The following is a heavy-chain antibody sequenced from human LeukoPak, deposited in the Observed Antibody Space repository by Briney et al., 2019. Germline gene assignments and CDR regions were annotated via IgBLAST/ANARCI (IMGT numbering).Heavy chain of an antibody. D-gene: IGHD5-12*01. CDR1: DGSFSGYY. J-gene: IGHJ6*04. Sequence: SETLSLTCAVHDGSFSGYYWRWLRQPPGKGLEWIGEIDHSGSTNYNPALKSRVTISVDMSKNQFSLKVNSVTAADTAVYYCARWIGHGMDVWGKGTTVTVSS. CDR2: IDHSGST. V-gene: IGHV4-34*01. CDR3: ARWIGHGMDV.